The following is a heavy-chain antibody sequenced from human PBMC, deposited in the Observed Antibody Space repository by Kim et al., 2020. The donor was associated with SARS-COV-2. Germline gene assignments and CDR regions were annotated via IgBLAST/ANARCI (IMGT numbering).Heavy chain of an antibody. V-gene: IGHV1-2*02. D-gene: IGHD2-2*01. CDR3: ARFVVSPSYCSSTSCYPKPFDY. CDR2: INPNSGGT. CDR1: GYTFTGYY. Sequence: ASVKVSCKASGYTFTGYYMHWVRQAPGQGLEWMGWINPNSGGTNYAQKFQGRVTMTRDTSISTAYMELSRLRSDDTAVYYCARFVVSPSYCSSTSCYPKPFDYWGQGTLVTVSS. J-gene: IGHJ4*02.